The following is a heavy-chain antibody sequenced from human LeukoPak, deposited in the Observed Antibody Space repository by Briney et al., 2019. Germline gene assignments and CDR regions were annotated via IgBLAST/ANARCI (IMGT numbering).Heavy chain of an antibody. Sequence: ASVTGSCKASGYTFTSYGISWVRQAPGQGLEWMGWISAYNGNTNYAQKLQGRVSMTTDTSTSTAYMELRSLRSDDTAVYYCARVNGGRSYYWGQGTLVTVSS. J-gene: IGHJ4*02. CDR3: ARVNGGRSYY. D-gene: IGHD3-10*01. CDR2: ISAYNGNT. V-gene: IGHV1-18*01. CDR1: GYTFTSYG.